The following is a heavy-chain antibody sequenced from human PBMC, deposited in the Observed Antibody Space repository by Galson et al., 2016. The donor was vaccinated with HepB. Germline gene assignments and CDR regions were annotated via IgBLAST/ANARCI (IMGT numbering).Heavy chain of an antibody. CDR3: AKATLVATITEFDY. Sequence: SLRLSCAASGFTFSSYGMHWVRQAPGKGLEWVAVISYDGSNKYYADSVRGRFTISRDNSKNTLFLQMNSLRAEDTAVYYCAKATLVATITEFDYWGQGTLVTVSS. D-gene: IGHD5-12*01. V-gene: IGHV3-30*18. J-gene: IGHJ4*02. CDR2: ISYDGSNK. CDR1: GFTFSSYG.